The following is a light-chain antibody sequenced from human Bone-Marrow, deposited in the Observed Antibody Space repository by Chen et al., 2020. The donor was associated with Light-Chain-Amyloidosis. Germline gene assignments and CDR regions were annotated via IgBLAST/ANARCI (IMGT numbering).Light chain of an antibody. CDR1: QGITNY. Sequence: AIRLIQSSSSLSASTGDRVTITCRASQGITNYLAWYQQRPGEAPHLLISAASTLHSGVPCRFNGTGSGTDFTLTITSLQSEDFATYFCQQYYTYPLTFGGGTKVDI. CDR2: AAS. J-gene: IGKJ4*01. CDR3: QQYYTYPLT. V-gene: IGKV1-8*01.